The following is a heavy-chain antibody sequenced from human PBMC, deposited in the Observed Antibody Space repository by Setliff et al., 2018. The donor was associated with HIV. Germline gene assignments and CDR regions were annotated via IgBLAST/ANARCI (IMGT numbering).Heavy chain of an antibody. D-gene: IGHD3-10*01. Sequence: SVKVSCKASGGTLSSYAISWVRQAPGQGLEWMGRIIPISGTANNAQKFQGRVTITADESTSTAYMELSSLRSEDTAVYYCARGVTLVRGGRGDIWGQGTMVTVSS. CDR3: ARGVTLVRGGRGDI. CDR1: GGTLSSYA. V-gene: IGHV1-69*13. CDR2: IIPISGTA. J-gene: IGHJ3*02.